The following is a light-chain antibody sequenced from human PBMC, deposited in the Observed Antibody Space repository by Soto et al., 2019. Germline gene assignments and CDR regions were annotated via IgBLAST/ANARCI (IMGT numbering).Light chain of an antibody. V-gene: IGKV3-11*01. Sequence: EIVLTQSPATLSLSPGERATLSCRASQSVSSYLAWYQQKPGQAPRLLIYDASNRATGIPARFSGSGSGTDFTLTISSLEPEAFAVYYCQQRSNWPVLTFGGGTKVEIK. CDR1: QSVSSY. CDR2: DAS. J-gene: IGKJ4*01. CDR3: QQRSNWPVLT.